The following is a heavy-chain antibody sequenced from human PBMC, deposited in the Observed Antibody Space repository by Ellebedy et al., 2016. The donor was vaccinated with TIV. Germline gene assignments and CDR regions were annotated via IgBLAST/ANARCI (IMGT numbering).Heavy chain of an antibody. D-gene: IGHD1-26*01. V-gene: IGHV3-23*01. CDR2: ISGGGST. Sequence: GGSLRLSXAASGFAFSGYAMSWVRQAPGKGLEWVSGISGGGSTSYADSVKGRFTISRDNSKNTLSLQMNSLRAEDTAVYYCAKEWEGIKFDYWGQGTLVTVSS. J-gene: IGHJ4*02. CDR3: AKEWEGIKFDY. CDR1: GFAFSGYA.